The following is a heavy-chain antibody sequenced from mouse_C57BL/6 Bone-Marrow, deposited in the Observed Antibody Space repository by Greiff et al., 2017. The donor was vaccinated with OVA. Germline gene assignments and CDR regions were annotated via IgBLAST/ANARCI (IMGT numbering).Heavy chain of an antibody. J-gene: IGHJ2*01. CDR1: GFTFSDYY. Sequence: EVKLVESGGGLVKPGGSLKLSCAASGFTFSDYYMSWVRQTPEKRLEWVAYISNGGGSTYYPDTVKGRFTISRDNAKNTLYLQMSRLKSEDTAMYYCARQGSTMVCDYWGQGTTLTVSS. CDR2: ISNGGGST. V-gene: IGHV5-12*01. CDR3: ARQGSTMVCDY. D-gene: IGHD2-1*01.